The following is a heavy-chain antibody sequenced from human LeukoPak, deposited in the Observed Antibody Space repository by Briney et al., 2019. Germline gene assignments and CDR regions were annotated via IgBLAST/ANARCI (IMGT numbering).Heavy chain of an antibody. Sequence: PGGSLRLSCAASGFTFSSYSMNWVRQAPGKGLEWVSYISSSSSTIYYADSVKGRFTISRDNSKNTLYLQMNSLRGEDTAVYYCAKDQGSGAFDYWGQGTLVTVSS. CDR1: GFTFSSYS. V-gene: IGHV3-48*01. J-gene: IGHJ4*02. CDR3: AKDQGSGAFDY. CDR2: ISSSSSTI. D-gene: IGHD6-19*01.